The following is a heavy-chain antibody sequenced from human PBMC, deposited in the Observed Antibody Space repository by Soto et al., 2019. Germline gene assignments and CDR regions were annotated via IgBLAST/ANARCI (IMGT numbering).Heavy chain of an antibody. V-gene: IGHV3-30*18. CDR3: AKVSAARLYYYYGMDV. J-gene: IGHJ6*02. CDR2: ISYDGSNK. D-gene: IGHD6-13*01. Sequence: GGSLRLSCAASGFTFSSDGMHWVRQAPGKGLEWVAVISYDGSNKYYADSVKGRFTISRDNSKNTLYLQMNSLRAEDTAVYYCAKVSAARLYYYYGMDVWGQGTTVTVSS. CDR1: GFTFSSDG.